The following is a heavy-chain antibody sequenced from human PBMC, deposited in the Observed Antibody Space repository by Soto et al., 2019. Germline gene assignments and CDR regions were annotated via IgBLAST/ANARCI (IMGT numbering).Heavy chain of an antibody. D-gene: IGHD3-3*01. CDR2: INPSGGST. Sequence: ASVKVSCKASGGTFSSYAISWVRQAPGQGLEWMGIINPSGGSTSYAQKFQGRVTMTRDTSTSTVYMELSSLRSEDTAVYYCARGDYDFWSGYYVYYYYGMDVWGQGTTVTVSS. CDR3: ARGDYDFWSGYYVYYYYGMDV. CDR1: GGTFSSYA. J-gene: IGHJ6*02. V-gene: IGHV1-46*01.